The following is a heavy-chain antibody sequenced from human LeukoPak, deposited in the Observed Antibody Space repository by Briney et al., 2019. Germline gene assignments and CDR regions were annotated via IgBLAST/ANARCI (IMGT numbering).Heavy chain of an antibody. V-gene: IGHV3-11*01. CDR3: ARVGIALTSPFDY. Sequence: GGSLRLSCLASGFTFSDYYMSWVRQAPGKGLEWISYMSSRGYPTYYAESVKGRFTISRDNAKNTLYLQMHNLRTDDTAVYFCARVGIALTSPFDYWGLGTLAVSS. CDR1: GFTFSDYY. J-gene: IGHJ4*02. CDR2: MSSRGYPT. D-gene: IGHD1-1*01.